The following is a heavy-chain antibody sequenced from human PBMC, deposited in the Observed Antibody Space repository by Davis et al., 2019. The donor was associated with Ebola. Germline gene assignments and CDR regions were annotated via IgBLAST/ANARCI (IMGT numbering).Heavy chain of an antibody. D-gene: IGHD1-26*01. J-gene: IGHJ5*01. CDR2: INHSGGT. CDR1: GGSFSGYF. CDR3: VRVRGTYTAWFDS. V-gene: IGHV4-34*01. Sequence: PSETLSLTCAVYGGSFSGYFWNWIRQPPGKGLEWIGEINHSGGTNYNPSLKSRVTMSVDTAKHQFSLRLSSVTAADTAVYYCVRVRGTYTAWFDSWGRGTLVTVSS.